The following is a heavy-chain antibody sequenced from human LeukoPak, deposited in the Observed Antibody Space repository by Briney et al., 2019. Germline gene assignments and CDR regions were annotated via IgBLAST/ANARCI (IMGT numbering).Heavy chain of an antibody. Sequence: SETLSLTCTVSGYSISSGYYWSWIRQPPGKGLEWIGEINHSGSTNYNPSLKSRVTISVDTSKNQFSLKLSSVTAADTAVYYCARSLWFGELFFDYWGQGTLVTVSS. CDR2: INHSGST. CDR1: GYSISSGYY. D-gene: IGHD3-10*01. J-gene: IGHJ4*02. V-gene: IGHV4-38-2*02. CDR3: ARSLWFGELFFDY.